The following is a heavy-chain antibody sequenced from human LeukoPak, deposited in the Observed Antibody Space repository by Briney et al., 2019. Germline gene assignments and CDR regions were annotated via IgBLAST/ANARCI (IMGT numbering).Heavy chain of an antibody. Sequence: ASVKVSCKASGYTFTDYYMHWVRQAPGQGLERMGWINPNSGGTNYAQKFQGRVTMTRDTSISTAYMELSRLRSDDTAVYYCAAGLRLGPHAFDIWGQGTMVTVSS. D-gene: IGHD6-19*01. V-gene: IGHV1-2*02. CDR2: INPNSGGT. CDR1: GYTFTDYY. J-gene: IGHJ3*02. CDR3: AAGLRLGPHAFDI.